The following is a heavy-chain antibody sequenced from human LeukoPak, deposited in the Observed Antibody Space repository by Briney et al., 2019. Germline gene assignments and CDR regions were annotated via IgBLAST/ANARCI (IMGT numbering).Heavy chain of an antibody. CDR3: ARVPPTIVAAAGQYYFDY. Sequence: SETLSLTCAGYGGSFSGYDWSWIRQPPGKGLEWIGEINHSGSTNYNPSLKSRVTISVDTSKNQFSLKLSSVTAADTAAYYCARVPPTIVAAAGQYYFDYWGQGTLVTVSS. D-gene: IGHD6-13*01. CDR1: GGSFSGYD. CDR2: INHSGST. J-gene: IGHJ4*02. V-gene: IGHV4-34*01.